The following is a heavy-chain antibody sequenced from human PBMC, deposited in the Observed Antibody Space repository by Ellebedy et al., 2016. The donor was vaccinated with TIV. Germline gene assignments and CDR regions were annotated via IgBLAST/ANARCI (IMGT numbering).Heavy chain of an antibody. CDR1: GFTFNTYG. V-gene: IGHV3-30*03. Sequence: GESLKISCAASGFTFNTYGMHWVRQAPGKGLEWVAVISYDGSNKYYADSVKGRFTISRDNSKNTLYLQMNSLRAEDTAVYYCARPLFYSSSWYIPLGYWGQGTLVTVSS. D-gene: IGHD6-13*01. CDR2: ISYDGSNK. J-gene: IGHJ4*02. CDR3: ARPLFYSSSWYIPLGY.